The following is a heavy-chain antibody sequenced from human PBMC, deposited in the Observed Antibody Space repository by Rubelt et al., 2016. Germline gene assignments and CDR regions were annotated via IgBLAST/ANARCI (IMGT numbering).Heavy chain of an antibody. J-gene: IGHJ6*02. CDR3: ARILLPDYYDSSGGMDV. Sequence: QVTLRESGPALVKPTQTLTLTCTFSGFSLSTSGMCVSWIRQPPGKALEWLALIDWDDDNYYSTSLKTRLTISKDTSKNQVGLTMTNMEPVDTATYYCARILLPDYYDSSGGMDVWGQGTTVTVSS. D-gene: IGHD3-22*01. CDR1: GFSLSTSGMC. CDR2: IDWDDDN. V-gene: IGHV2-70*01.